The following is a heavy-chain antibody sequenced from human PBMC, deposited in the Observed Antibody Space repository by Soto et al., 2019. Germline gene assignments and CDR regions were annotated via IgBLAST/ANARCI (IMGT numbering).Heavy chain of an antibody. CDR2: ISYDGSNK. J-gene: IGHJ4*02. CDR1: GFTFSSYA. D-gene: IGHD6-19*01. V-gene: IGHV3-30-3*01. Sequence: QVQLVESGGGVVQPGRSLRLSCAASGFTFSSYAMHWVRQAPGKGLEWVAVISYDGSNKYYADSVKGRFTISRDNSKNTLYLQMNSLRAEDTAVYYCARDRSQWLVVWAFDSWGQGTLVTVSS. CDR3: ARDRSQWLVVWAFDS.